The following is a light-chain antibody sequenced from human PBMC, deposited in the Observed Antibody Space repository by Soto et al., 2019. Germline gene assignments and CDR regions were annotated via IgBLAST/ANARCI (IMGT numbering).Light chain of an antibody. CDR2: RNN. V-gene: IGLV1-47*01. CDR1: RSNIGSNY. Sequence: QPVLTQPPSASGTPGQRVTISCPGSRSNIGSNYVYWYQQLPGTAPKLLIYRNNQRPSGVPDRFSGSKSGTSASLAISGLRSEDEADYYCAAWDDSLSGLWVFGGGTKLTVL. CDR3: AAWDDSLSGLWV. J-gene: IGLJ3*02.